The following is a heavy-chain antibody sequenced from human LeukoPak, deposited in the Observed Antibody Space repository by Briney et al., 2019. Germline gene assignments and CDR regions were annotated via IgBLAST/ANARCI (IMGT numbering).Heavy chain of an antibody. CDR1: GFTLRDYH. V-gene: IGHV3-7*01. D-gene: IGHD3-16*01. Sequence: LGGSLRLSCVGSGFTLRDYHMDWVRQVPGKGLDWVANINLVGSGKRYVDSVKGRFTIARDNADNSLSLQMNSLRAEDTAVYYCASWGAGGNSWGQGTLVTVSS. J-gene: IGHJ4*02. CDR2: INLVGSGK. CDR3: ASWGAGGNS.